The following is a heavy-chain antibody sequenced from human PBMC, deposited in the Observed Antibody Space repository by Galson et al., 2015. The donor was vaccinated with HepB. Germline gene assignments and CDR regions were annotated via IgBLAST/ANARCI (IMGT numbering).Heavy chain of an antibody. V-gene: IGHV3-7*01. Sequence: SLRLSCAASGFTFHNYWMNWVRHTPGKGLEWVASMKQDGGEKHYLDAVRGRFTISGDAATNSLLLQMNSLRAEDTAVYHCYDCHYPGRWGRGTQVAVSS. D-gene: IGHD1-1*01. CDR3: YDCHYPGR. CDR1: GFTFHNYW. CDR2: MKQDGGEK. J-gene: IGHJ4*02.